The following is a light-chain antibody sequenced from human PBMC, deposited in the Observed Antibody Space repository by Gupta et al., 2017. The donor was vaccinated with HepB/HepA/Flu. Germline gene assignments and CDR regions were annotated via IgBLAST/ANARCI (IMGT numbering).Light chain of an antibody. Sequence: QAGLTQPPSVSKGLRQTATLTCTANSNNVGSRGVLWLQQHQGHPPKVISYRNNNRPSGISERFSSSRSGNTASLTITGLLPEDEADYYCSAWDNSPRGYVFGTGTKVTVL. V-gene: IGLV10-54*04. J-gene: IGLJ1*01. CDR2: RNN. CDR1: SNNVGSRG. CDR3: SAWDNSPRGYV.